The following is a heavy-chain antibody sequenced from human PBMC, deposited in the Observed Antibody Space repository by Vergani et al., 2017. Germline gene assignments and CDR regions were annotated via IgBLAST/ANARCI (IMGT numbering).Heavy chain of an antibody. CDR3: ARDATIFGVVMYYFDY. CDR1: GFTFSSYA. J-gene: IGHJ4*02. CDR2: ISYDGSNK. V-gene: IGHV3-30-3*01. Sequence: QVQLVESGGGVVQPGRSLRLSCAASGFTFSSYAMHWVRQAPGKGLEWVAVISYDGSNKYYSDSVKGRFTISRDTSKNTLYLQMNSLRAEDTAVYYCARDATIFGVVMYYFDYWGQGTLVTVSS. D-gene: IGHD3-3*01.